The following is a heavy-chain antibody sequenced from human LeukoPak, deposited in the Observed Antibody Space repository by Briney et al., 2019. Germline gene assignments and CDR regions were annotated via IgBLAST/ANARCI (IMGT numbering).Heavy chain of an antibody. CDR3: ARHIGLTTRYLDY. Sequence: GESLKISCKGSEYSFTSYWIAWLRQLPGKGVEWMGMIYPGDSDTRYSPSFQGHVTISADKSINTAYLQWSSLKASDTAIYYCARHIGLTTRYLDYWGQGTLLAVSS. V-gene: IGHV5-51*01. D-gene: IGHD4/OR15-4a*01. J-gene: IGHJ4*02. CDR1: EYSFTSYW. CDR2: IYPGDSDT.